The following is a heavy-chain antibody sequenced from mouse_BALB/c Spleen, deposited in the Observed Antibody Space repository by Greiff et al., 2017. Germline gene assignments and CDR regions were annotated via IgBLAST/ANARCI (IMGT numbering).Heavy chain of an antibody. CDR2: INPSTGYT. V-gene: IGHV1-7*01. J-gene: IGHJ4*01. CDR1: GYTFTSYW. Sequence: VQLHQSGAELAKPGASVKMSCKASGYTFTSYWMHWVKQRPGQGLEWIGYINPSTGYTEYNQKFKDKATLTADKSSSTAYMQLSSLTSEDSAVYYCARGITNYYAMDYWGQGTSVTVSS. CDR3: ARGITNYYAMDY. D-gene: IGHD2-4*01.